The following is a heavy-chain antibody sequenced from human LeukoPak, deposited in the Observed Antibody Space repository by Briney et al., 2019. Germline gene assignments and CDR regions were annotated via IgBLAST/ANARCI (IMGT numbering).Heavy chain of an antibody. J-gene: IGHJ3*02. D-gene: IGHD1-26*01. V-gene: IGHV4-59*01. Sequence: SETLSLTCTVSGGSISSYYWSWIRQPPGKGLEWIGYIYYSGSTNYNPSLKSRVTISVDTSKNQFSLKLTSVTAADTAVYYCARNGIVVGATSGAFDIWGQGTMVTVSS. CDR3: ARNGIVVGATSGAFDI. CDR2: IYYSGST. CDR1: GGSISSYY.